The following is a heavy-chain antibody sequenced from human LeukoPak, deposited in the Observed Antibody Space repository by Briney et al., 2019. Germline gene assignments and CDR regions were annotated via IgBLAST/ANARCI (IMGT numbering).Heavy chain of an antibody. J-gene: IGHJ4*02. D-gene: IGHD6-13*01. CDR2: IRSDENTK. CDR1: GFTFSAYG. V-gene: IGHV3-30*02. Sequence: GGSLRLSCAASGFTFSAYGMHWVRQAPGKGLEWVAFIRSDENTKFLADSVKGRFTISRDNSQNTLYLQMNSLRAEDTAVYYCAKDSIRQQLYYFDSWGQGTLVTVSS. CDR3: AKDSIRQQLYYFDS.